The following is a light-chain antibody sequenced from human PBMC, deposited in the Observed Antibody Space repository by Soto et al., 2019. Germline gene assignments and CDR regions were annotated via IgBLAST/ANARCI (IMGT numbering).Light chain of an antibody. CDR2: GTS. CDR3: QQYNQWPLYT. J-gene: IGKJ2*01. Sequence: EIVLTQSPANLSVSPGEGATLSCRASQSVSGNLAWYQQKPGQAPRLLIYGTSTRATGVPARFSGGGSGTDFTLTISSLHSEDVAIYYCQQYNQWPLYTFGQGTKLEI. V-gene: IGKV3-15*01. CDR1: QSVSGN.